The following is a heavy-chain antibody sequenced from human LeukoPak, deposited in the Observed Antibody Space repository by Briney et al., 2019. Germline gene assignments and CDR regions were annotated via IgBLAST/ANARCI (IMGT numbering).Heavy chain of an antibody. V-gene: IGHV4-61*01. CDR3: ARVYVSSSGFDY. D-gene: IGHD6-13*01. J-gene: IGHJ4*02. CDR2: IYYGGST. Sequence: ASETLSLTCSVSGGAVSSGTYYWSWIRQPPGKGLEWIGYIYYGGSTNYNPSLKSRVTISVDTSKDQFSLRLSSVTAADTAVYYCARVYVSSSGFDYWGQGTQVTVSS. CDR1: GGAVSSGTYY.